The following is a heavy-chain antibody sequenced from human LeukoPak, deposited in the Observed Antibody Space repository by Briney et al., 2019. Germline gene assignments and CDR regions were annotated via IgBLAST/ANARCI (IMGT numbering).Heavy chain of an antibody. CDR2: IKQDGSKK. Sequence: GGSLRLSCAASGFTICNYWMNWVRQAPGKGLEWVANIKQDGSKKYYVDSVKGRFTISRDNAKNSLYLQMNSLRAEDTAVYYCARAGRGDAYEIGVFYFDYWGQGTLVPVSS. D-gene: IGHD5-24*01. V-gene: IGHV3-7*01. CDR1: GFTICNYW. J-gene: IGHJ4*02. CDR3: ARAGRGDAYEIGVFYFDY.